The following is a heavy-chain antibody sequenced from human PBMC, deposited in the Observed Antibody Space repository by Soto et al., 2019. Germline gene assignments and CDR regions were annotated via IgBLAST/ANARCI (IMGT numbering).Heavy chain of an antibody. CDR3: ARGITGNHGVNWFDP. J-gene: IGHJ5*02. V-gene: IGHV4-34*01. D-gene: IGHD1-20*01. Sequence: SETLSLTCAVYGRSFSGYYWSWIRQPPGKGLEWIGEINHSGSTNYNPSLKSRVTISVDTSKNQFSLKLSSVTAADTAVYYCARGITGNHGVNWFDPWGQGTLVTVS. CDR1: GRSFSGYY. CDR2: INHSGST.